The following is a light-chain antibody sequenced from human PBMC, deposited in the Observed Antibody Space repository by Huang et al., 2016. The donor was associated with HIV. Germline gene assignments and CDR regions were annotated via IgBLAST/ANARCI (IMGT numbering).Light chain of an antibody. V-gene: IGKV3-11*01. CDR3: QQRSGWPLT. J-gene: IGKJ4*01. Sequence: EIVLTQSPATLSLSPGERATLSCRASQSVSSYLAWYQQKPGQAPRLLIYDTSNRATGIPARCSGSGSGTDFTLTISSLEPEDFAVYYCQQRSGWPLTFGGGTKVEIK. CDR1: QSVSSY. CDR2: DTS.